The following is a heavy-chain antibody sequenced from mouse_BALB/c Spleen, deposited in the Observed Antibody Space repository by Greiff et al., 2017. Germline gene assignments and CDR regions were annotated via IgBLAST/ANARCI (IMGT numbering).Heavy chain of an antibody. D-gene: IGHD2-4*01. V-gene: IGHV14-4*02. Sequence: VQLQQSGAELVRSGASVKLSCTASGFNIKDYYMHWVKQRPEQGLEWIGWIDPENGDTEYAPKFQGKATMTADTSSNTAYLQLSSLTSEDTAVYYCKAYYDYDEMDYWGQGTTLTVSS. CDR1: GFNIKDYY. J-gene: IGHJ2*01. CDR2: IDPENGDT. CDR3: KAYYDYDEMDY.